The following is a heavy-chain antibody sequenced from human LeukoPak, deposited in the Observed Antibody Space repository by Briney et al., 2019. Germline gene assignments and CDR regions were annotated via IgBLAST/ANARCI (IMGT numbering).Heavy chain of an antibody. CDR1: GFTFSSYG. Sequence: GGSLRLSCAASGFTFSSYGMHWVRQAPGKGLEWVAVISYDGSNKYYADSVKGRFTISRDNSKNTLYLQMNSLRAEDTAVYYCAKLFSFFDYWGQGTLVTVSS. D-gene: IGHD3-10*02. J-gene: IGHJ4*02. V-gene: IGHV3-30*18. CDR3: AKLFSFFDY. CDR2: ISYDGSNK.